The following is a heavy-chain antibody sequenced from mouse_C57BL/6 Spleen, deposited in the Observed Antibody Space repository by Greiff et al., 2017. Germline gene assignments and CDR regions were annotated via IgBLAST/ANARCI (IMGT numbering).Heavy chain of an antibody. CDR3: ARGRDGYYVDYAMDY. J-gene: IGHJ4*01. D-gene: IGHD2-3*01. Sequence: QVQLQQPGAELVKPGASVKMSCKASGYTFTSYWITWVKQRPGQGLEWIGDIYPGSGSTNYTEKFKSKATLTVDTSSSTAYMQLSSLTSEDSAVYFCARGRDGYYVDYAMDYWGQGTSVTVSS. CDR2: IYPGSGST. V-gene: IGHV1-55*01. CDR1: GYTFTSYW.